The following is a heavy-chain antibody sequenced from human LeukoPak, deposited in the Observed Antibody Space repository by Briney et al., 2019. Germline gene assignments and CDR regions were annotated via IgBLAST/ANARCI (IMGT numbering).Heavy chain of an antibody. CDR3: ATQKWQLVRYYYYYYMDV. CDR1: GYSFTSYW. J-gene: IGHJ6*03. CDR2: IYPGDSDT. Sequence: GESLKISCKGSGYSFTSYWIGWVRQMPGKGLEWMGIIYPGDSDTRYSPSFQGQVTISADKSISTAYLQWSSLKASDTAMYYRATQKWQLVRYYYYYYMDVWGKGTTVTVSS. V-gene: IGHV5-51*01. D-gene: IGHD6-13*01.